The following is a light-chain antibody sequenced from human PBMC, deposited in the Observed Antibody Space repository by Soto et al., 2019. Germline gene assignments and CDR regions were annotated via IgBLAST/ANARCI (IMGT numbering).Light chain of an antibody. CDR2: GSS. J-gene: IGKJ1*01. V-gene: IGKV1-39*01. Sequence: DIQMTQSPSSVSASVGDSVSFACQSSQTVKNNVNWYQHKRGKAPKLLISGSSNLQNGVPPRFSGSGTGTDFTLTINSLQPEDAATYYCQQTYRHHRTFGQGTSVDIK. CDR3: QQTYRHHRT. CDR1: QTVKNN.